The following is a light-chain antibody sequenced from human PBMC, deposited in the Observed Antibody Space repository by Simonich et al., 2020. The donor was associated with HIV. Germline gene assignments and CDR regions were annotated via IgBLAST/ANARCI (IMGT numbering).Light chain of an antibody. J-gene: IGKJ5*01. Sequence: DIVLTQSPDSLAVSLGERATINCKSSQSVLYSSNNKNNLAWYQQKPGQPPKLLIYWASTRESGVPDRFSGSGSGTDFTLTISSLQAEDVAVYYCQQYYSSPLITFGQGTRLEIK. CDR1: QSVLYSSNNKNN. CDR2: WAS. V-gene: IGKV4-1*01. CDR3: QQYYSSPLIT.